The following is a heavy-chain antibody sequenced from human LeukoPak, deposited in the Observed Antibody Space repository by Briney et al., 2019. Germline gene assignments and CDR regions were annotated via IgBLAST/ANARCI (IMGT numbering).Heavy chain of an antibody. V-gene: IGHV3-23*01. Sequence: PGGSLRLSCAASGFTFSNYAMTWVRQAPGKGLEWVSSISGGGGSTYYADSVKGRFTISRDNSKNTLYLQMNSLRAEDTAVYYCARERWLGSGSLAFDLWGRGTLVTVSS. D-gene: IGHD3-10*01. CDR2: ISGGGGST. CDR3: ARERWLGSGSLAFDL. J-gene: IGHJ2*01. CDR1: GFTFSNYA.